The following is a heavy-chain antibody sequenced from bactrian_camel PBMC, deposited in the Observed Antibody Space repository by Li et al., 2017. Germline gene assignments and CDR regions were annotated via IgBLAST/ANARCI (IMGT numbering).Heavy chain of an antibody. J-gene: IGHJ4*01. V-gene: IGHV3S54*01. CDR2: VYTIGGNT. CDR1: GNPYRLSC. Sequence: QVQLVESGGGSVQAGGSLTLSCLASGNPYRLSCMGWFRVAPGKKREGVAAVYTIGGNTYYADSVKGRFTISQDNAKKMVYLQMNSLQPEDTAVYYCAAEFPSGPRVDSGTWCEPAFFGQGTQVTVS. D-gene: IGHD2*01.